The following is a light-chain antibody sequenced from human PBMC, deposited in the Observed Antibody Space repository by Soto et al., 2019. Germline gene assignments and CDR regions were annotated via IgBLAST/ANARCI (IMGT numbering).Light chain of an antibody. CDR3: DSYTSSSTLGHVV. CDR2: DVS. Sequence: QSVLTQPASVSGSPGQSITISCTGTSSDVGGYNYVSWYQQHPGNAPRLMIYDVSNQPSGVSNRFSGAKSGNTASLTISGLQTEDEDDYSCDSYTSSSTLGHVVFGGGTKLTVL. J-gene: IGLJ2*01. CDR1: SSDVGGYNY. V-gene: IGLV2-14*01.